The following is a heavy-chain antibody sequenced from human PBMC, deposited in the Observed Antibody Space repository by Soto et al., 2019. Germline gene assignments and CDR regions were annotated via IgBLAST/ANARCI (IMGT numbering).Heavy chain of an antibody. CDR3: ESGFYDSGSYDH. CDR2: IHSGGAT. Sequence: GGSLRLSCAVSGLTVSSNYMSWVRQAPGKGLEWLSVIHSGGATYYADSVKGRFTISRDNSKNNLYLQMNSLRAEDTAVYYCESGFYDSGSYDHWGQGTLVTVSS. J-gene: IGHJ4*02. D-gene: IGHD3-10*01. CDR1: GLTVSSNY. V-gene: IGHV3-66*01.